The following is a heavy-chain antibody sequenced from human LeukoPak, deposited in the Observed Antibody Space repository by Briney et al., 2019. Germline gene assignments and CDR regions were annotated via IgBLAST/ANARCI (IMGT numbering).Heavy chain of an antibody. CDR1: GYTFTGYY. V-gene: IGHV1-2*02. CDR2: INPNGGGT. J-gene: IGHJ6*02. CDR3: AREREYYYGSGSYPYGMDV. D-gene: IGHD3-10*01. Sequence: ASVKVSCKASGYTFTGYYMHWVRQAPGQGLEWMGWINPNGGGTNYAQKFQGRVTMTRDTSISTAYMELSRLRSDDTAVYYCAREREYYYGSGSYPYGMDVWGQGTTVTVSS.